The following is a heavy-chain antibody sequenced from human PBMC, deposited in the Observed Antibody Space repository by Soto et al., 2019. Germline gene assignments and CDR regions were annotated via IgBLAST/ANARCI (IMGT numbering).Heavy chain of an antibody. CDR3: VRLYSSIPEY. Sequence: QVQLVESGGGLVKPGGSLRLSCQVSGFTFDDYYMSWIRQSPGKGLEWIAYISGRGNTIFYRDSVKGRFTISRDNAWNSLYLQMNSLRAEDTAVYYCVRLYSSIPEYWGQGTRVAVSS. D-gene: IGHD6-13*01. CDR1: GFTFDDYY. CDR2: ISGRGNTI. V-gene: IGHV3-11*01. J-gene: IGHJ4*02.